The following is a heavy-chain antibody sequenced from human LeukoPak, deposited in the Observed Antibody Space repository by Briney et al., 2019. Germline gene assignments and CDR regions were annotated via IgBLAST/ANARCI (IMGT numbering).Heavy chain of an antibody. V-gene: IGHV1-8*01. CDR2: MNPNSGIT. CDR3: ARGLYYYDSNGRTPYDY. D-gene: IGHD3-22*01. CDR1: GYTFTSYD. Sequence: EASVKVSCKASGYTFTSYDINWVRQATGQGLEWMGWMNPNSGITGYAQKFQGRVSMTRNTSIGTAYMELSSLKSEDTAVYYCARGLYYYDSNGRTPYDYWGQGTLVTVSS. J-gene: IGHJ4*02.